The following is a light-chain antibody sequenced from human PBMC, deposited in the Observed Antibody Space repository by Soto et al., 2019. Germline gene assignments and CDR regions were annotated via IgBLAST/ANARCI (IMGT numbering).Light chain of an antibody. CDR3: SSYTSSSLLV. J-gene: IGLJ2*01. CDR2: DVT. Sequence: QSALTQPASVSGSPGQSITISCTGTSSDVGGYNSVSWYQQHPGKAPKLMIYDVTNRPSGVSDRFSDSKSGNTAALTISILQADDEADYYCSSYTSSSLLVFGGGTKLTVL. CDR1: SSDVGGYNS. V-gene: IGLV2-14*01.